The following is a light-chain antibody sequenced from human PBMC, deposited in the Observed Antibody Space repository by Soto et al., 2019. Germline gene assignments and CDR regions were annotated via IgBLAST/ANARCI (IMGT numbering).Light chain of an antibody. CDR1: SSDVGGYNY. CDR2: DVT. CDR3: CSYAGNYTVL. V-gene: IGLV2-11*01. Sequence: QSAPTQPRSVSGSPGQSVTISCTRTSSDVGGYNYVSWYQQHPGKAPKLMIYDVTQRPSGVPARFSGSKSGNTASLTISGLQAEDEADYHCCSYAGNYTVLFGGGTKLTVL. J-gene: IGLJ2*01.